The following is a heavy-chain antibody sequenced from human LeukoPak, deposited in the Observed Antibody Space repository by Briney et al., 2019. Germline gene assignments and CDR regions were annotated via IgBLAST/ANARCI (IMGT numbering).Heavy chain of an antibody. V-gene: IGHV3-23*01. Sequence: PGGSLRLSCAASGFTFSSYAMNWVRQAPGKGPEWVSAISGSGGSTYYADSVKGRITISRDNSKNTLYLQMNSLRAEDTAVYYCAKAIYASGSPYTSIDYWGQGTLVTVSS. CDR2: ISGSGGST. D-gene: IGHD3-10*01. CDR3: AKAIYASGSPYTSIDY. J-gene: IGHJ4*02. CDR1: GFTFSSYA.